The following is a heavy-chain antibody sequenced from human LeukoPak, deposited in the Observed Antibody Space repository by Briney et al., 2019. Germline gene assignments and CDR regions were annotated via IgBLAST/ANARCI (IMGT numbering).Heavy chain of an antibody. CDR3: AREGYGSRYYHYGMDV. CDR2: IIPILGIA. Sequence: ASVKVSCKASGGTFSSYTISWVRQAPGQGLEWMGSIIPILGIANYAQKFQGRVTITADKSTSTAYMELSSLRSQDTAVYYCAREGYGSRYYHYGMDVGGQGTMVTVSS. V-gene: IGHV1-69*04. CDR1: GGTFSSYT. J-gene: IGHJ6*02. D-gene: IGHD5-18*01.